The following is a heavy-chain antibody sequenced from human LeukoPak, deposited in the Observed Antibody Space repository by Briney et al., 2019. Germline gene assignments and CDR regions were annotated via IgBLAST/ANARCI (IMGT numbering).Heavy chain of an antibody. J-gene: IGHJ4*02. V-gene: IGHV1-69*13. CDR3: ARDGSRGVVYEN. CDR2: IIPIFGTA. Sequence: SVKVSCKASGGTFSSYAISWVRQAPGQGLEWMGGIIPIFGTANYAQKFQGRVTITADESTSTAYMELSSLRSEDTAVYYCARDGSRGVVYENWGQGTLVTVSS. D-gene: IGHD3-10*01. CDR1: GGTFSSYA.